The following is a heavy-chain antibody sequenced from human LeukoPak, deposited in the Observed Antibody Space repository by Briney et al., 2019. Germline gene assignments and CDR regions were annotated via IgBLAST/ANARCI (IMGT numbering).Heavy chain of an antibody. CDR1: GYTFSTYG. CDR3: ARNAGSYFEFAP. V-gene: IGHV1-18*01. Sequence: ASVKVSCRTSGYTFSTYGLSWVRQAPGQGLEWMGWISGNSGKTHYAQKFQDRVTLTTDTSSTTAFMELRSLRSDDTAMYYCARNAGSYFEFAPWGQGTLVTVSS. CDR2: ISGNSGKT. J-gene: IGHJ5*02. D-gene: IGHD1-26*01.